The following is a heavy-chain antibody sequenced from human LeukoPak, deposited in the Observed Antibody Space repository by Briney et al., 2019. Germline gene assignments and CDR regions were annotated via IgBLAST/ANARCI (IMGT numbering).Heavy chain of an antibody. D-gene: IGHD1-26*01. Sequence: SETLSLTCTVSGGSISSYYWSWIRQPPGKGLEWIGYIYYSGSTNYNPSLKSRVTISVDTSKNQFSLKLSSVTAADTAVYYCARVPRGYYFDYWGQGTLVTVSS. CDR2: IYYSGST. J-gene: IGHJ4*02. V-gene: IGHV4-59*12. CDR3: ARVPRGYYFDY. CDR1: GGSISSYY.